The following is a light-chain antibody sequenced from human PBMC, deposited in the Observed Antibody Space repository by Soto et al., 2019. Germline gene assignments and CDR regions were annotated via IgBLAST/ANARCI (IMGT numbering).Light chain of an antibody. Sequence: EIALTQSPGTLSLSPGERATLSCRASQSVSSSYLAWYQQKPGQAPRLLIYGASSRATGITDRFSGSGSGTDFTLTVSRLEPEDFAVYYCQKYGSSPITFGQGTRLEIK. CDR1: QSVSSSY. V-gene: IGKV3-20*01. CDR3: QKYGSSPIT. CDR2: GAS. J-gene: IGKJ5*01.